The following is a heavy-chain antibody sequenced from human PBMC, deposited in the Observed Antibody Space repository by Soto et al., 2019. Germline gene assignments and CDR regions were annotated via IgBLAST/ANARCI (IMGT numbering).Heavy chain of an antibody. V-gene: IGHV1-18*04. CDR3: ARGTVTSGRWFGP. CDR2: ISSLSGNT. Sequence: QVNLVQSETEVKEPGASVTVSCKTSHATFTGYTINWVRQAPGQGLEWLGWISSLSGNTYYARDFQGRLTMTTNTSATTAYMELRSIRSDDTAVYFCARGTVTSGRWFGPWGQGTLVTVYS. D-gene: IGHD4-17*01. J-gene: IGHJ5*02. CDR1: HATFTGYT.